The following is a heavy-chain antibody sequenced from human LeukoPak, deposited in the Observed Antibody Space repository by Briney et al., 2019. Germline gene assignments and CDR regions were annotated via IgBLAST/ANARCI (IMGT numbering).Heavy chain of an antibody. CDR1: GGSISSGDYY. Sequence: SETLSLTCTVSGGSISSGDYYWGWIRQPPGKGLEWIGYIYYSGSTYYNPSLKSRVTISVDTSKNQFSLKLSSVTAADTAVYYCARDQEWLARFDAFDIWGQGTMVTVSP. J-gene: IGHJ3*02. CDR2: IYYSGST. D-gene: IGHD3-3*01. V-gene: IGHV4-30-4*08. CDR3: ARDQEWLARFDAFDI.